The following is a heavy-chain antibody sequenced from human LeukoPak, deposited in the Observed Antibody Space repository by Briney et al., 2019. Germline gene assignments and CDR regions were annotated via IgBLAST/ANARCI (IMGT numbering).Heavy chain of an antibody. J-gene: IGHJ4*02. CDR1: SGSISSDQSY. D-gene: IGHD3-22*01. CDR3: ARGGRVVVITSRGYFDY. Sequence: SETLSLTCIVSSGSISSDQSYWGWIRQPPGKGLEWLGTIYYSGSTYINPSLRGRVTLSVDTSKNQYSLRLNSVTAADTAVYYCARGGRVVVITSRGYFDYWGQGTLVTVSS. V-gene: IGHV4-39*07. CDR2: IYYSGST.